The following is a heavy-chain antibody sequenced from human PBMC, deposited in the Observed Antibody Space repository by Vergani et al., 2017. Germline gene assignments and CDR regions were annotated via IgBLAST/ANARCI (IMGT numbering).Heavy chain of an antibody. V-gene: IGHV1-18*01. D-gene: IGHD5-12*01. CDR1: GYTFTSYG. CDR3: ARRLDVSGLLDSYNYYGMDV. CDR2: ISAYNGNT. Sequence: QVQLVQSGAEVKKPGASVKVSCKASGYTFTSYGNSWVRQAPGQGLEWVGWISAYNGNTNYSHKLQGRVTMTTVTSTKTDYMDRGSVRSDDTAVYYCARRLDVSGLLDSYNYYGMDVWGQXP. J-gene: IGHJ6*02.